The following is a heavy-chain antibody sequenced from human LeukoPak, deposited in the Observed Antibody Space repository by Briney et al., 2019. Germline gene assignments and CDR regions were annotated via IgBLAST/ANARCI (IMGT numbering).Heavy chain of an antibody. J-gene: IGHJ4*02. CDR1: GFTFSSYW. Sequence: GGSLRLSCAASGFTFSSYWMSWVRQAPGKGLEWVAKIKQDGSEKYYVDSVRGRFTISRDNAKNSLYLQMNSLRVEDTAVYYCARDSGELPLGYWGQGTLVTVSS. CDR2: IKQDGSEK. CDR3: ARDSGELPLGY. D-gene: IGHD3-10*01. V-gene: IGHV3-7*01.